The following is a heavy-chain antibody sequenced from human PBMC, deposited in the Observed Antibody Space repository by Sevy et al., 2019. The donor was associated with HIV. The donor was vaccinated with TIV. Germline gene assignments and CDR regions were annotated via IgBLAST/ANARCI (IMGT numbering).Heavy chain of an antibody. V-gene: IGHV3-23*01. D-gene: IGHD2-15*01. CDR3: AKGDRTFYGLDV. CDR1: GFTISTYA. Sequence: GGSVRLSCAASGFTISTYAMSWVRQAPGKGLEWVSGISGSGGSTYYADSLKGRFTIFRDNSKNTLSLQMNSLRAEDTAVYYCAKGDRTFYGLDVWGQGTTVTVSS. CDR2: ISGSGGST. J-gene: IGHJ6*02.